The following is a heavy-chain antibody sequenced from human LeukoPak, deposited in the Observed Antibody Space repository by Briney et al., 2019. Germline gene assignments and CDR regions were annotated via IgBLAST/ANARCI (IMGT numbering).Heavy chain of an antibody. CDR2: IGGSGGST. CDR3: AKLIGWLSNFRLDY. D-gene: IGHD3-9*01. CDR1: GFTFSSYA. Sequence: PGGSLRLSCAASGFTFSSYAMSWVRQAPGKGLEWVSAIGGSGGSTYYADSVKGRFTISRDNSKNTLYLQMNSLRAEDTAVYYCAKLIGWLSNFRLDYWGQGTLVTVSS. J-gene: IGHJ4*02. V-gene: IGHV3-23*01.